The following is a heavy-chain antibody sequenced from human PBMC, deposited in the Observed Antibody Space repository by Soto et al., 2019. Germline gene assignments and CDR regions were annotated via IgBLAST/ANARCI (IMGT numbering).Heavy chain of an antibody. J-gene: IGHJ4*02. D-gene: IGHD1-26*01. CDR2: IYYSGST. CDR1: GGSISSSSYY. V-gene: IGHV4-39*01. Sequence: PSETLSLTCTVSGGSISSSSYYWGWIRQPPGKGLEWIGSIYYSGSTYYNPSLKSRVTISVDTSKNQFSLKLSSVTAADTAVYYCARQPGYAGYSGYFDYWGQGTLVTVSS. CDR3: ARQPGYAGYSGYFDY.